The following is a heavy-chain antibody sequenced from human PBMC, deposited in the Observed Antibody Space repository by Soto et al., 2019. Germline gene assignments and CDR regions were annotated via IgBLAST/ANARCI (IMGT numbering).Heavy chain of an antibody. D-gene: IGHD2-15*01. CDR1: GYTFTNYG. J-gene: IGHJ5*01. V-gene: IGHV1-18*01. CDR2: ISAYNGNT. Sequence: QVQLVQSGGDMKKPGASVKVSCKASGYTFTNYGISWVRQAPGQGLEWMGWISAYNGNTNYPQKFQGRVTMTTDTATTNGYIGVRGPGVGDTGGYYWAKKGGGNSRWFDPWGQGTLVTVSS. CDR3: AKKGGGNSRWFDP.